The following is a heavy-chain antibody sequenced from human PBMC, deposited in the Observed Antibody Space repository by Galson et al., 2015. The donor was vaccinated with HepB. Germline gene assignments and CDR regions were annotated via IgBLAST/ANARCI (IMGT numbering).Heavy chain of an antibody. Sequence: SLRLSCAASGFIFNSYAMTWVRQAPGKGLEWVAFISYDGSNKYYADSAKGRFTISRDNSKNTLYLQMNSLRPEDTAVYYCAREPYSSGWSKSGRYFDYWGQGALVTVSS. J-gene: IGHJ4*02. CDR3: AREPYSSGWSKSGRYFDY. D-gene: IGHD6-19*01. V-gene: IGHV3-30-3*01. CDR2: ISYDGSNK. CDR1: GFIFNSYA.